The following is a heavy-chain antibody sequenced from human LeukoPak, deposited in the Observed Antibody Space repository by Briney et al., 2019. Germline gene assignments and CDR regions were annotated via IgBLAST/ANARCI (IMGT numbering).Heavy chain of an antibody. CDR2: IIPIFGTA. CDR1: GGTFSSYA. D-gene: IGHD5-18*01. J-gene: IGHJ3*02. Sequence: SVKVSCKASGGTFSSYAISWVRQAPGQGLEWMGGIIPIFGTANYAQKFQGRVTITADESTSTAYMELSSLRSEDTAVYYCARVYTAMVPAAFDIWGQGTMVTVSS. CDR3: ARVYTAMVPAAFDI. V-gene: IGHV1-69*13.